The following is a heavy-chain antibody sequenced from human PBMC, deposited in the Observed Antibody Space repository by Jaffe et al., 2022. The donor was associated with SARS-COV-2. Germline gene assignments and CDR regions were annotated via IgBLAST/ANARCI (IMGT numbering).Heavy chain of an antibody. Sequence: QVQLQESGPGLVKPSQTLSLTCTVSGGSMSSGSYYWSWIRQPAGKGLEWIGRINTSGSTNYNPSLKSRVTISVDTSKNQFSLKLSSVTAADTAVYYCAREGYDFWSGYYSGGRFDPWGQGTLVTASS. J-gene: IGHJ5*02. CDR3: AREGYDFWSGYYSGGRFDP. V-gene: IGHV4-61*02. CDR1: GGSMSSGSYY. D-gene: IGHD3-3*01. CDR2: INTSGST.